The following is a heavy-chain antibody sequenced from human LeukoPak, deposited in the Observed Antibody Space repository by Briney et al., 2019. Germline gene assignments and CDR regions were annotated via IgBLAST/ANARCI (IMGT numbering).Heavy chain of an antibody. CDR3: ARDLGLNRGFDY. Sequence: ASETLSLTCTVSGGSISSSSYYWGWIRQPPGKGLEWVSYISSSSSTIYYADSVKGRFTISRDNAKNSLYLQMNSLRAEDTAVYYCARDLGLNRGFDYWGQGTLVTVSS. D-gene: IGHD1-14*01. CDR1: GGSISSSS. V-gene: IGHV3-48*04. CDR2: ISSSSSTI. J-gene: IGHJ4*02.